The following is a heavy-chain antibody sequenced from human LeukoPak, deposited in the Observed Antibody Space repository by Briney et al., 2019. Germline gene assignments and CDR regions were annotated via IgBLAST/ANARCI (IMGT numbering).Heavy chain of an antibody. Sequence: PSETLSLTCAVYGGSFSGYYWSWIRQPPGKGLEWIGEINHSGSTNYNPSLKSRVTISVDTSKNQFSLKLSSVTAADTAVYYCARGKWELLFDWGQGTLVTVSS. CDR2: INHSGST. D-gene: IGHD1-26*01. CDR1: GGSFSGYY. V-gene: IGHV4-34*01. J-gene: IGHJ4*02. CDR3: ARGKWELLFD.